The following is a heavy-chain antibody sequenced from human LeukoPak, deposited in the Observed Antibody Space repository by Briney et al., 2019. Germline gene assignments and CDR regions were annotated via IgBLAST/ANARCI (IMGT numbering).Heavy chain of an antibody. D-gene: IGHD2-21*02. CDR3: ARDRLYCGGDCYQLDL. CDR2: ISSSGSTI. Sequence: GGSLRLSYAASGFTFSSYEMNWVRQAPGKGLEWVSYISSSGSTIYYADSVKGRFTISRDNAKNSLYLQMNSLRAEDTAVYYCARDRLYCGGDCYQLDLWGRGTLVTVSS. V-gene: IGHV3-48*03. J-gene: IGHJ2*01. CDR1: GFTFSSYE.